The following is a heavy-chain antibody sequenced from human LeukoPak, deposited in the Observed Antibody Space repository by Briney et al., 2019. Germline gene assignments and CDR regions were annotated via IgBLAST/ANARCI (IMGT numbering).Heavy chain of an antibody. D-gene: IGHD6-19*01. CDR2: INGSGGRT. CDR3: ARDRGYSSFDY. V-gene: IGHV3-23*01. J-gene: IGHJ4*02. Sequence: GGSLRLSCAASGFTFSNYAMSWVRQAPGKGLEWVSDINGSGGRTYYADSVKGRFTISRDNAKNSLYLQMNSLRAEDTAVYYCARDRGYSSFDYWGQGTLVTVSS. CDR1: GFTFSNYA.